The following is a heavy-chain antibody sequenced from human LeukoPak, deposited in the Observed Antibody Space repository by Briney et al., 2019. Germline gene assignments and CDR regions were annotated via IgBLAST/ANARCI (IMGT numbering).Heavy chain of an antibody. J-gene: IGHJ4*02. V-gene: IGHV4-59*01. Sequence: PSETLSLTCTVSGGSISSYYWSWIRQPPGKGLEWIGYIYYSGSTNHNPSLKSRVTISVDTSKNQFSLKLSSVTAADTAVYYCARVSGVVTARRFDYWGQGTLVTVSS. CDR1: GGSISSYY. CDR3: ARVSGVVTARRFDY. CDR2: IYYSGST. D-gene: IGHD2-21*02.